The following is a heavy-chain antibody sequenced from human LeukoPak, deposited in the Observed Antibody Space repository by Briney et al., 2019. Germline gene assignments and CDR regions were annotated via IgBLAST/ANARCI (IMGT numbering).Heavy chain of an antibody. D-gene: IGHD3-22*01. Sequence: SETLSLTCSVSGYSISSGYHWGWIRQPPGKGLEWIGTIYHSGSTYYKPSLKSRVTVSVDTSKNQFSLKLSSVTAADTAVYYCARIIVIITTVSLAFDIWGQGTMVTVSS. V-gene: IGHV4-38-2*02. CDR1: GYSISSGYH. CDR3: ARIIVIITTVSLAFDI. CDR2: IYHSGST. J-gene: IGHJ3*02.